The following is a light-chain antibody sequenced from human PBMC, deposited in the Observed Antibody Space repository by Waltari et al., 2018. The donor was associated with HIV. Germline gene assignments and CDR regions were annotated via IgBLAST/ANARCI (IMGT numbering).Light chain of an antibody. CDR3: QKYGTVPYN. V-gene: IGKV3-20*01. CDR1: RGVSSNY. J-gene: IGKJ2*01. Sequence: ENVLPQSPGTLSLSPGEIATLSCSASRGVSSNYLTWYQQSTGQAPRLLLYAASTCATAIPDRFSGSGSETDFNLNSSRLEPEDFAVYYCQKYGTVPYNFGQGTKVE. CDR2: AAS.